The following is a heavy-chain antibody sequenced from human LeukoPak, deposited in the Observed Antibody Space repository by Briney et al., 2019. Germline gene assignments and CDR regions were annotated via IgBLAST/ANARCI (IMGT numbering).Heavy chain of an antibody. V-gene: IGHV3-48*04. CDR3: AIPPLSGTGSSRPFAGMDV. Sequence: PGGSLRLSCAASGFTFSSYSMNWVRQAPGKGLEWVSYISHTGSTMSYADSVKGRFTISRDNAKNSLYLQMNSLRAEDTAVYYCAIPPLSGTGSSRPFAGMDVWGQGTTVTVSS. CDR1: GFTFSSYS. CDR2: ISHTGSTM. J-gene: IGHJ6*02. D-gene: IGHD3-10*01.